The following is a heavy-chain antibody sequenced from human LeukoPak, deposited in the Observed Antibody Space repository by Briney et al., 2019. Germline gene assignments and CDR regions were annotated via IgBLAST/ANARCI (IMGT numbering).Heavy chain of an antibody. J-gene: IGHJ4*02. Sequence: GGSLRLSCAASGXTFSSYGIHWVRQAPGKGQEWVAVIWYDGSNKYFSDSVKGRFTISRDNSKNTLYLQMSSLRAEDTAVYYCAREATGALDYWGQGTLVTVSS. CDR2: IWYDGSNK. CDR3: AREATGALDY. CDR1: GXTFSSYG. V-gene: IGHV3-33*01.